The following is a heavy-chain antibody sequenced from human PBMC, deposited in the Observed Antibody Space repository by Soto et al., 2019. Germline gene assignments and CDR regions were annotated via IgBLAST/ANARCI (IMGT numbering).Heavy chain of an antibody. V-gene: IGHV4-38-2*01. J-gene: IGHJ4*02. D-gene: IGHD3-3*01. CDR1: GYSISSGYY. CDR3: ARADFGVATPLSSHFDY. CDR2: IYHSGST. Sequence: SETLSLTCAVSGYSISSGYYWGWIRQPPGKGLEWIGSIYHSGSTYYNPSLKSRVTISVDTSKNRFSLKLSSVTAADTAVYYCARADFGVATPLSSHFDYWGQGTLVTVSS.